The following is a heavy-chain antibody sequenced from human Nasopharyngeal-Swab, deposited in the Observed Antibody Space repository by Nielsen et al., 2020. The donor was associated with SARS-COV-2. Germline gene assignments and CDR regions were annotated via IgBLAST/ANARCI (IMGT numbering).Heavy chain of an antibody. V-gene: IGHV3-48*04. CDR2: MSSNSRAI. Sequence: GESLKISCEASGFSFSSYSMNWVRQAPGKGLEWLSYMSSNSRAIFYADSVKGRFTISRDNTKNFLYLDMNSLRVEDTAVYYCLTDPLVVVPAAMSSRFDPWGQGTLVTVSS. CDR3: LTDPLVVVPAAMSSRFDP. CDR1: GFSFSSYS. J-gene: IGHJ5*02. D-gene: IGHD2-2*01.